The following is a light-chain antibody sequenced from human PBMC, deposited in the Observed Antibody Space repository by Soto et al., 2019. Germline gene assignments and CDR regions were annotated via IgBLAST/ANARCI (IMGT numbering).Light chain of an antibody. CDR2: AAS. V-gene: IGKV1-27*01. Sequence: DIQMTQSPSSLSASVGDRVTITCRAAQDISNYLAWYQQKPGKVPKLLIYAASTLQSGVPSRFRGSGSGTDFTLTISSLQPEDVAPYYCQKYNSAPTWTFGQGTKVEIK. J-gene: IGKJ1*01. CDR3: QKYNSAPTWT. CDR1: QDISNY.